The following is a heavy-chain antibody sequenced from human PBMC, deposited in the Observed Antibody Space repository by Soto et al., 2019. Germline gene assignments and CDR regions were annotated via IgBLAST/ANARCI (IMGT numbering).Heavy chain of an antibody. CDR3: VRDKDYAFDI. D-gene: IGHD4-17*01. V-gene: IGHV3-48*01. Sequence: GGSLRLSXSASGFMFSTFTMNWVRQAPGKGLEWLSYISTSGSGTYYADSVRGRFTISRDNAKNSLSLQMDSLRAEDTAVYYCVRDKDYAFDIWGQGTMVTVSS. CDR2: ISTSGSGT. CDR1: GFMFSTFT. J-gene: IGHJ3*02.